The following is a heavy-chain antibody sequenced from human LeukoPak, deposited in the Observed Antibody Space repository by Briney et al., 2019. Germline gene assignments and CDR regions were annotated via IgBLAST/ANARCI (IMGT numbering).Heavy chain of an antibody. D-gene: IGHD7-27*01. V-gene: IGHV4-34*01. CDR1: GGSFSGYY. Sequence: SETLSLTCAVYGGSFSGYYWSWIRQPPGKGLEWIGEINHSGSTNYNPSLKSRVTISVDTSKNQFSLKLSSVTAADTAVYYCASVLGTRPLGTLDYWGQGTLVTVSS. J-gene: IGHJ4*02. CDR3: ASVLGTRPLGTLDY. CDR2: INHSGST.